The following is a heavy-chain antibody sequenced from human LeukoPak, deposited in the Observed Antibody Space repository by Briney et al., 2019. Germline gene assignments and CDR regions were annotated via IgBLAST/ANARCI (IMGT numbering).Heavy chain of an antibody. CDR3: AQTCPLNGGSGSRWRYYYYGMDV. J-gene: IGHJ6*02. CDR2: INPSGGST. V-gene: IGHV1-46*01. CDR1: GYTFTSYY. Sequence: ASVKVSCEASGYTFTSYYMHWVRQAPGQGLEWMGIINPSGGSTSYAQKFQGRVTMTRDTSTSTVYMELSGLRSEDTAVYYCAQTCPLNGGSGSRWRYYYYGMDVWGQGTTVTVSS. D-gene: IGHD3-10*01.